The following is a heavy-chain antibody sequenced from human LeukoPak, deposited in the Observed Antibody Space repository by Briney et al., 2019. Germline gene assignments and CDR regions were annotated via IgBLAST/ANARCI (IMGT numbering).Heavy chain of an antibody. CDR3: ARGEYYGSGSWAY. D-gene: IGHD3-10*01. CDR2: LNPNSGYA. Sequence: AAVTVSYMPSGYSLIMYDINWVRQAPGQGGGWMGWLNPNSGYAGYAQKFQGTLTFTRDNSIHTAYMELRSLTSEDTAVYFCARGEYYGSGSWAYWGQGTLVTASS. CDR1: GYSLIMYD. V-gene: IGHV1-8*03. J-gene: IGHJ4*02.